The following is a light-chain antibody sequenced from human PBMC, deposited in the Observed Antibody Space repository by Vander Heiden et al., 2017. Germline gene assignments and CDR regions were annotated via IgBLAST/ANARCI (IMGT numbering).Light chain of an antibody. V-gene: IGKV1-39*01. J-gene: IGKJ2*01. CDR1: QSISSY. Sequence: DIQMTQSPSSLSASVGDRVTITCRASQSISSYLHRYQQKPGKAPKLLIYAASSLQSGVPSRFSGSGSGTDFTLTISRLQPEDFATYYCQQCDSTRFTFGQGTKLEIK. CDR3: QQCDSTRFT. CDR2: AAS.